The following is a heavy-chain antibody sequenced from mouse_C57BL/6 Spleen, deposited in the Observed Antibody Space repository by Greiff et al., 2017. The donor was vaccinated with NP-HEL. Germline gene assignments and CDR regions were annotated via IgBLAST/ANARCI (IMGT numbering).Heavy chain of an antibody. D-gene: IGHD2-5*01. CDR2: ISYSGST. CDR1: GYSITSGYD. J-gene: IGHJ1*03. Sequence: EVKLVESGPGMVKPSQSLSLTCTVTGYSITSGYDWHWIRHFPGNKLEWMGYISYSGSTNYNPSLKSRISITHDTSKNHFFLKLNSVTTEDTATYYCAREHSNYGYFDVWGTGTTVTVSS. V-gene: IGHV3-1*01. CDR3: AREHSNYGYFDV.